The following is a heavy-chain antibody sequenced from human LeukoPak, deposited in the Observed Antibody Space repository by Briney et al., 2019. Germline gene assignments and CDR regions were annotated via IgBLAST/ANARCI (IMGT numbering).Heavy chain of an antibody. Sequence: GGSLRLSCAASGFTFSSYGMSWVRQAPGKGLEWVSVISGSGGSTYYADSVKGRSTISRDDSKNTVYLQVNSLRAEDTAVYYCAKDSDSSGSIGPSYFDYWGQGTLVTVSS. CDR2: ISGSGGST. J-gene: IGHJ4*02. D-gene: IGHD3-22*01. CDR3: AKDSDSSGSIGPSYFDY. CDR1: GFTFSSYG. V-gene: IGHV3-23*01.